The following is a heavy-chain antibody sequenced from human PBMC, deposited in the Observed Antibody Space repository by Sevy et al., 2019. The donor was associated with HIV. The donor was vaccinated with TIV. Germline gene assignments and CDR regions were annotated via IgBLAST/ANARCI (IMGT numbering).Heavy chain of an antibody. Sequence: GGSLRLSCAASGFTFSSYWMHWVRQAPGKGLVWVSRNNSDGSSTLYADSVKGRFTISRDNAKNTLYLQMNSLRADDKAVYYCARRTLGGWELLGSFDIWGQGTMVTVSS. D-gene: IGHD2-15*01. J-gene: IGHJ3*02. CDR1: GFTFSSYW. CDR2: NNSDGSST. CDR3: ARRTLGGWELLGSFDI. V-gene: IGHV3-74*01.